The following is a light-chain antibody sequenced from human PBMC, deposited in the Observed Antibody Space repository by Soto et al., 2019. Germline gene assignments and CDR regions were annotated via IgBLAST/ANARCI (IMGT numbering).Light chain of an antibody. V-gene: IGLV1-51*01. CDR3: GTWDSSLSSWV. CDR1: YSNIGNNY. J-gene: IGLJ3*02. CDR2: DNN. Sequence: QSVLTQPPSVSAAPGQRVTISCSGSYSNIGNNYVSWYQQFPGTAPKLLIYDNNKRPSGTPDRFSGSKSDTSATLGITGLQSEDEADYYCGTWDSSLSSWVFGGGTKLTVL.